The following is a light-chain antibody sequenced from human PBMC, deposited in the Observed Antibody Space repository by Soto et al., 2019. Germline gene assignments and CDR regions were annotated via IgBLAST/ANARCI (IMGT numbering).Light chain of an antibody. CDR3: SSYTSSSSLAI. J-gene: IGLJ2*01. CDR1: SSDVGFYNH. Sequence: QSALTQPASVSGSPGQSITISCSGTSSDVGFYNHVSWYQQHPGEAPKLLIYEVTIRPSGVSNRFSGSKSGNTASLTVSGLQAEHEGDYYCSSYTSSSSLAIFGGGTKLTVL. V-gene: IGLV2-14*01. CDR2: EVT.